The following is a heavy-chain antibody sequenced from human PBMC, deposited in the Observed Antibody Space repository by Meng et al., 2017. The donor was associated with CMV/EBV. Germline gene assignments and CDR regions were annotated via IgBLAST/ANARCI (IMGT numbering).Heavy chain of an antibody. CDR2: IRSKANSYAT. D-gene: IGHD2-2*01. CDR3: TRLAPVDCSSTSCYSPIGYYYGMDV. V-gene: IGHV3-73*01. J-gene: IGHJ6*02. CDR1: GFTFSGSA. Sequence: GGSLRLSCAASGFTFSGSAMHWVRQAPGKGLEWVGRIRSKANSYATAYAASVKGRFTISRDDSKNTAYLQMNSLKTEDTAVYYCTRLAPVDCSSTSCYSPIGYYYGMDVWGQGTTVTVSS.